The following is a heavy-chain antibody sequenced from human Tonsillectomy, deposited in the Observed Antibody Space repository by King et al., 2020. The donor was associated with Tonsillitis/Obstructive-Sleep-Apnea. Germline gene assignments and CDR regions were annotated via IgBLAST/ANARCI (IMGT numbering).Heavy chain of an antibody. CDR2: IYYSGST. Sequence: QLQESGPGLVKPSETLSLTCTVSGGSISSSSYYWGWIRQPPGKGLEWIGSIYYSGSTYYNPSLKSRVTISVDTSKNQFSLKLSSVTAADTAVYYCARQTGYGDYLPPNYFDYWGQGTLVTVSS. CDR1: GGSISSSSYY. D-gene: IGHD4-17*01. CDR3: ARQTGYGDYLPPNYFDY. J-gene: IGHJ4*02. V-gene: IGHV4-39*01.